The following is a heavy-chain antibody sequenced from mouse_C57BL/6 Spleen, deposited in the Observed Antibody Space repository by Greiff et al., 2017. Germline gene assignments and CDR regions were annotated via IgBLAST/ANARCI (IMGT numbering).Heavy chain of an antibody. CDR2: FYPRSGNT. CDR3: ASYYSNVYWYFDV. V-gene: IGHV1-81*01. D-gene: IGHD2-5*01. Sequence: QVQLQQSGAELARPGASVKLSCKASGYTFTSYGISGVKKRTGRGLEWIGEFYPRSGNTYYNEKFKGKATLTADKSSSTAYMELRSLTAEDSAVFFCASYYSNVYWYFDVWGTGTTVTVSS. J-gene: IGHJ1*03. CDR1: GYTFTSYG.